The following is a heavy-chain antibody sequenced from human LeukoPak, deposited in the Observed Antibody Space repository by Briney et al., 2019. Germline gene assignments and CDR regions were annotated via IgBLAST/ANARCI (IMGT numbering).Heavy chain of an antibody. J-gene: IGHJ3*02. Sequence: GGSLILSCAASGFSFSDYYMTWIRQAPGKGLEWLTYISTSSSDTRYADSVKGRFTISRDDAKNSLYLQMNSLRAEDTALYYCASLVRQFTGAFDIWGQGTMVTVSS. V-gene: IGHV3-11*03. CDR2: ISTSSSDT. CDR1: GFSFSDYY. CDR3: ASLVRQFTGAFDI. D-gene: IGHD3-10*01.